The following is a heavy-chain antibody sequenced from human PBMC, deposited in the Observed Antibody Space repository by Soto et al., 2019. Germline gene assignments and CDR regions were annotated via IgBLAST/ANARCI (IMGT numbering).Heavy chain of an antibody. CDR3: AKDAAGRVAARFDH. V-gene: IGHV3-23*01. J-gene: IGHJ4*02. Sequence: EVQLLESGGGLVQPGGSLRLSCAASGFTFSTFAMSWVRQAPGKGLEWVATVDSGDRTYYAGSVKGRFSISRDNPKNTVFLHLNSLRAADTARYYCAKDAAGRVAARFDHWGQGSLVTVSS. CDR2: VDSGDRT. D-gene: IGHD6-13*01. CDR1: GFTFSTFA.